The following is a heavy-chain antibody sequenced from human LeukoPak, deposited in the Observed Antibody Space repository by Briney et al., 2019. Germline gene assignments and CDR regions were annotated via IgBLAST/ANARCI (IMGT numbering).Heavy chain of an antibody. J-gene: IGHJ6*03. CDR3: ARGLRAYYYYYMDV. CDR2: INHSGST. V-gene: IGHV4-39*07. D-gene: IGHD5/OR15-5a*01. CDR1: GDSISSSSYY. Sequence: SETLSLTCTVSGDSISSSSYYWGWIRQPPGKGLEWIGEINHSGSTNYNPSLKSRVTISVDTSKNQFSLKLSSVTAADTAVYYCARGLRAYYYYYMDVWGKGTTVTISS.